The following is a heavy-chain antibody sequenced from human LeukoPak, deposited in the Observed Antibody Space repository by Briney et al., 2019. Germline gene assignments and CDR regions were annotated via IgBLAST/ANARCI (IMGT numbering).Heavy chain of an antibody. D-gene: IGHD3-3*01. J-gene: IGHJ4*02. CDR2: LSTYNDNT. CDR3: ARVSRIFGVDHLDY. CDR1: GYTFTTYD. Sequence: GASVKVSCKSSGYTFTTYDISWVRQAPGQGLEWMGWLSTYNDNTNYAQKLQDRVTMTTDTSTSTAYMELRSLRSDETAVYYCARVSRIFGVDHLDYWGQGTLVTVSS. V-gene: IGHV1-18*01.